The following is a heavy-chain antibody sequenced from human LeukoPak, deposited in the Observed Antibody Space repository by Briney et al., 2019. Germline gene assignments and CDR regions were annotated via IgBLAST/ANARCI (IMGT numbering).Heavy chain of an antibody. J-gene: IGHJ6*02. CDR2: IWYDGSNK. CDR3: ARDYGILGGYYYYGMDV. CDR1: GFTFSSYG. D-gene: IGHD3-16*01. V-gene: IGHV3-33*01. Sequence: GRSLRLSCAASGFTFSSYGMHWVRQAAGKGLEWVAVIWYDGSNKYYADSVKGRFTISRDNSKNTLYLQMNSLRAEDTAVYYCARDYGILGGYYYYGMDVWGQGTTVTVSS.